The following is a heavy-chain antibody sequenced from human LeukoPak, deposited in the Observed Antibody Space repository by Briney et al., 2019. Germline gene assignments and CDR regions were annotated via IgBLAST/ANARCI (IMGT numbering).Heavy chain of an antibody. J-gene: IGHJ4*02. CDR2: IHNSGSTI. Sequence: GGSLRLSCAASGFTFSTYEMNWVRQAPGKGLEWVSYIHNSGSTIYYADSVKGRFTISRDNAKNSLYLQMNSLRAEDTAVYYCARGEWLTYFDYWGQGTLVTVSS. D-gene: IGHD6-19*01. V-gene: IGHV3-48*03. CDR3: ARGEWLTYFDY. CDR1: GFTFSTYE.